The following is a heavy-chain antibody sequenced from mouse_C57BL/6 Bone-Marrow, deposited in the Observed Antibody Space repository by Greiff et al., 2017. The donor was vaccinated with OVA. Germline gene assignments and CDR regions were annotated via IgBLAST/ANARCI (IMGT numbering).Heavy chain of an antibody. V-gene: IGHV10-1*01. D-gene: IGHD2-4*01. J-gene: IGHJ2*01. CDR3: VTDYDQGDY. Sequence: EVMLVESGGGLVQPKGSLKLSCAASGFSFNTYAMNWVRQAPGKGLEWVARIRSKSNNYATYYADSVKDRFTISRDDSESMLYLKMNNLKTEDTAMYYCVTDYDQGDYWGQGTTLTVSS. CDR2: IRSKSNNYAT. CDR1: GFSFNTYA.